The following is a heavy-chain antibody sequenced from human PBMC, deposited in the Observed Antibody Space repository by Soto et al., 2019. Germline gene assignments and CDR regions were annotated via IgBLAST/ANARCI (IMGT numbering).Heavy chain of an antibody. CDR2: ISYDGSNK. D-gene: IGHD5-18*01. CDR1: GGSISSYY. CDR3: ANFLRGYSYGYEDYYYYGMDV. Sequence: QVQLQESGPGLVKPSETLSLTRTVSGGSISSYYWSWIRQPPGKGLEWVAVISYDGSNKYYADSVKGRFTISRDNSKNTLYLQMNSLRAEDTAVYYCANFLRGYSYGYEDYYYYGMDVWGQGTTVTVSS. J-gene: IGHJ6*02. V-gene: IGHV3-30*18.